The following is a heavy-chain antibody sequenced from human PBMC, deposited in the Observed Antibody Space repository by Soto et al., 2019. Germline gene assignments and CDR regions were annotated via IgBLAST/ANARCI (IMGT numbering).Heavy chain of an antibody. V-gene: IGHV1-69*01. CDR3: ARGTYCGSNCFFAREY. J-gene: IGHJ4*02. D-gene: IGHD2-21*01. CDR1: GDTSTTYV. CDR2: INPMSRTA. Sequence: VQLVQSGAEVKKPGSSVKVSCKASGDTSTTYVISWVRQAPGQGLEWMGGINPMSRTAKYSEKYNGRVAITADEATRTAYLDLTSLRFEDTAVYFCARGTYCGSNCFFAREYWGQGTLVTVSS.